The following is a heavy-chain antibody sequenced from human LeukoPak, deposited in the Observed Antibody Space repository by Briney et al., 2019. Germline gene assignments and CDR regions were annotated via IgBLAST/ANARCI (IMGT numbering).Heavy chain of an antibody. CDR1: GFTFSSYS. D-gene: IGHD6-13*01. CDR3: ARDVGPAAAGTIYGMDV. J-gene: IGHJ6*02. CDR2: ISSSSTYI. V-gene: IGHV3-21*01. Sequence: PGGSLRLSCAASGFTFSSYSMNWVRQAPGKGLEWVSSISSSSTYIYYADSVKGRFTISRDNAKNSLYLQMNSLRAEDTAVYYCARDVGPAAAGTIYGMDVWGQGTTVTVS.